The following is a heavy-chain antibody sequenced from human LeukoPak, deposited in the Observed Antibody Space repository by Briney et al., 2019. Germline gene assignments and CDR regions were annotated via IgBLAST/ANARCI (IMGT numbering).Heavy chain of an antibody. D-gene: IGHD6-19*01. J-gene: IGHJ4*02. CDR2: IIPIFGTA. Sequence: SVKVSCKASGGTFSSYAISWVRQAPGQGLEWMGGIIPIFGTANYAQKFQGRVTITADESTSTAYMELSSLRSEDTAVYYCARVGRQWLADDYYFDYWGQGTLVTVSS. CDR1: GGTFSSYA. CDR3: ARVGRQWLADDYYFDY. V-gene: IGHV1-69*13.